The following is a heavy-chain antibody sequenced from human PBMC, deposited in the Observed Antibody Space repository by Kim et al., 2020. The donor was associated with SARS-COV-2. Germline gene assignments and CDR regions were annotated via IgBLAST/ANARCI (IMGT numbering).Heavy chain of an antibody. V-gene: IGHV4-39*01. CDR1: GGSISSSSYY. Sequence: SETLSLTCTVSGGSISSSSYYWGWIRQPPGKGLEWIGSIYYSGSTYYNPSLKSRVTISVDTSKNQFSLKLSSVTAADTAVYYCARHGTTVTTFLWVYVSGTSVLGLLGYWGQGTLVTVSS. D-gene: IGHD4-17*01. CDR3: ARHGTTVTTFLWVYVSGTSVLGLLGY. J-gene: IGHJ4*02. CDR2: IYYSGST.